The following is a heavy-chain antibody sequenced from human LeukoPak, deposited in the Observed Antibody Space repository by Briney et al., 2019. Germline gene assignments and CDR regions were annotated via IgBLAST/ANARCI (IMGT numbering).Heavy chain of an antibody. V-gene: IGHV3-33*06. CDR2: IWYDRRYI. CDR1: GFTFSIYG. CDR3: AKIVQFTAATGTGCES. J-gene: IGHJ4*02. Sequence: GGSLRLSCAASGFTFSIYGMHWVRQAPGKGLDWVADIWYDRRYIYHSDSVKGRFTISRDNSKNTMYLQMNSLRAEDTAVYYCAKIVQFTAATGTGCESGGQGTLVSVS. D-gene: IGHD6-13*01.